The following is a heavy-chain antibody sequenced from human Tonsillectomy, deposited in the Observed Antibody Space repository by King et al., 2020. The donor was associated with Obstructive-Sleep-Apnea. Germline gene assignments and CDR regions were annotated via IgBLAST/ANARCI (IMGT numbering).Heavy chain of an antibody. V-gene: IGHV4-59*01. D-gene: IGHD3-10*01. CDR2: INYSGST. J-gene: IGHJ4*02. CDR3: ARDSGIFYYFDY. CDR1: GGSISTYY. Sequence: QLQESGPGLVKPSETLSLTCTVSGGSISTYYWSWIRQPPGKGLEWIGYINYSGSTNYNPSLKSRVTISVDTSKNQFSLKMSSVTAADTAVYYCARDSGIFYYFDYWGQGTLVTVSS.